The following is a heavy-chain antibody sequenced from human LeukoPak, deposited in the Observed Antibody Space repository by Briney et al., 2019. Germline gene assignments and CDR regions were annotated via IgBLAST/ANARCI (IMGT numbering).Heavy chain of an antibody. D-gene: IGHD3-10*01. CDR2: ISYDGSNK. J-gene: IGHJ6*02. V-gene: IGHV3-30-3*01. CDR3: ARDEFMVRGAIPGGMDV. Sequence: GGSLRLSCAASGFTFSSYAMHWVRQAPGKGLEWVAVISYDGSNKYYADSVKGRFTISRDNSKNTLYLQMNSLRAEDTAVHYCARDEFMVRGAIPGGMDVWGQGTTVTVSS. CDR1: GFTFSSYA.